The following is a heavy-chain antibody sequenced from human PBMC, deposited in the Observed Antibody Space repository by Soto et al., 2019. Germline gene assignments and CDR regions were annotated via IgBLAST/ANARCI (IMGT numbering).Heavy chain of an antibody. CDR2: IYYSGST. Sequence: PSETLCLTCAVDGGSFSGYYWSWIRQPPGKGLEWIGYIYYSGSTYYNPSLKGRVTISVDTSKNQFSLKLSSVTAAGTAVYYCARAYSTYYDFWSGYSGYYYGMDVWGQGTTVTVSS. CDR3: ARAYSTYYDFWSGYSGYYYGMDV. J-gene: IGHJ6*02. D-gene: IGHD3-3*01. V-gene: IGHV4-34*09. CDR1: GGSFSGYY.